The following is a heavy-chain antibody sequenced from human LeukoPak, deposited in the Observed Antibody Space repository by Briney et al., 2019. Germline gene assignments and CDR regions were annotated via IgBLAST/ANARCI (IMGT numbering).Heavy chain of an antibody. D-gene: IGHD5-18*01. CDR3: ARLSLHRRGYSYGYQTRGYYYYYMDV. V-gene: IGHV4-34*01. CDR2: INHSGST. J-gene: IGHJ6*03. CDR1: GGSISSYY. Sequence: SETLSLTCTVSGGSISSYYWSWIRQPPGKGLEWIGEINHSGSTNYNPSLKSRVTISVDTSKNQFSLKLSSVTAADTAVYYCARLSLHRRGYSYGYQTRGYYYYYMDVWGKGTTVTVSS.